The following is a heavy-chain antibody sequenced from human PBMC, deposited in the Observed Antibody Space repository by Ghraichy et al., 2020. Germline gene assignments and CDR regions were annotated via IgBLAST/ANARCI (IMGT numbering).Heavy chain of an antibody. D-gene: IGHD6-13*01. V-gene: IGHV3-30*18. CDR2: ISYDGSNK. CDR1: GFTFSSYG. J-gene: IGHJ6*02. CDR3: AKDYDSSSWYVYYYGMDV. Sequence: GGSLRLSCAASGFTFSSYGMHWVRQALGKGLEWVAVISYDGSNKYYADSVKGRFTISRDNSKNTLYLQMNSLRAEDTAVYYCAKDYDSSSWYVYYYGMDVWGQGTTVTVSS.